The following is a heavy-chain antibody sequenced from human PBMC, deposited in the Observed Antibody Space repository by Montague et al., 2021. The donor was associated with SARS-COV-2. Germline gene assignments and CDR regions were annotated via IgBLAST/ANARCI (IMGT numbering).Heavy chain of an antibody. CDR3: ARAGGFDNSGYVGRLRTYYFDY. V-gene: IGHV4-38-2*02. CDR2: IWHGGST. D-gene: IGHD3-22*01. Sequence: SETLSLTCTVSGYSITHAYYWGWIRQPPGKGLEWIGNIWHGGSTYYNPSLKSRVTISVDTSNNQFSLKLTSVTAADTAIYYCARAGGFDNSGYVGRLRTYYFDYWGQGLLVTVSS. CDR1: GYSITHAYY. J-gene: IGHJ4*02.